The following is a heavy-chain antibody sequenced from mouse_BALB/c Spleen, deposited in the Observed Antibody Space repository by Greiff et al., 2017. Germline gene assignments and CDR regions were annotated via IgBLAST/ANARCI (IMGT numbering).Heavy chain of an antibody. CDR1: GFSLTSYG. Sequence: VKLVESGPGLVAPSQSLSITCTVSGFSLTSYGVHWVRQPPGKGLEWLGVIWAGGSTNYNSALMSRLSISKDNSKSQVFLKMNSLQTDDTAMYYCAREYYGSSPWFAYWGQGTLVTVSA. V-gene: IGHV2-9*02. D-gene: IGHD1-1*01. CDR2: IWAGGST. J-gene: IGHJ3*01. CDR3: AREYYGSSPWFAY.